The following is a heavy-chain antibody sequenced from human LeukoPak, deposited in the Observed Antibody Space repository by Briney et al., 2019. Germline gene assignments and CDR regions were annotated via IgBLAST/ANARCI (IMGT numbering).Heavy chain of an antibody. CDR3: ARAVGSGSFQTYYYYMDV. Sequence: SETLSLTCTVSGGSIRNYYWSWIRQSAEKGLEWIGRVYTSGTTNYNPSLKSRVTMSVDTSKNQFSLKLSSVTAADTAVYYCARAVGSGSFQTYYYYMDVWGKGTTVTISS. CDR2: VYTSGTT. CDR1: GGSIRNYY. D-gene: IGHD3-10*01. J-gene: IGHJ6*03. V-gene: IGHV4-4*07.